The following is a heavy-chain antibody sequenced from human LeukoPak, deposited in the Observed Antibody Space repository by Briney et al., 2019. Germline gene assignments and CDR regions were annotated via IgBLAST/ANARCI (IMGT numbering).Heavy chain of an antibody. Sequence: GGSLSLSCAASGFTFSSYNMNWVRQAPGKGLEWVSHISSSSSTTYYADSVKGRFTISRDNAKNSLHLQMNSLRDEDTAVYYCVRKFDYWGQGILVTVSS. CDR3: VRKFDY. CDR1: GFTFSSYN. CDR2: ISSSSSTT. J-gene: IGHJ4*02. V-gene: IGHV3-48*02.